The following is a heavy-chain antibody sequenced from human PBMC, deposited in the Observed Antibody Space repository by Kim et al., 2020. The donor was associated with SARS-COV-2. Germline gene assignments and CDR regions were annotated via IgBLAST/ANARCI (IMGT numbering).Heavy chain of an antibody. CDR2: VSGSGGST. D-gene: IGHD6-19*01. CDR3: AKDRTDGWYPDY. V-gene: IGHV3-23*01. J-gene: IGHJ4*02. CDR1: GFTFSSHA. Sequence: GGSLRLSCANSGFTFSSHAMTWVRQAPGKGLEWVSAVSGSGGSTFYADSVNGRFTISRDNSKNTLYLQMNSLRSDDTAVYYCAKDRTDGWYPDYWGQGTL.